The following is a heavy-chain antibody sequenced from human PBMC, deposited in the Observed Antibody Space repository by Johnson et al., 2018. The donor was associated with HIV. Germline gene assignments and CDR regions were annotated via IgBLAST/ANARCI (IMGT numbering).Heavy chain of an antibody. CDR3: ARAERSSSGVDAFDI. D-gene: IGHD6-6*01. J-gene: IGHJ3*02. CDR2: ISYDGSNK. CDR1: GFTFSSYA. Sequence: VQLVESGGGVVQPGRSLRLSCAASGFTFSSYAMHWVRQAPGKGLEWVAVISYDGSNKYYADSVKGRFTISRDNSKNTLYLQMNSLRAEDTAVYYWARAERSSSGVDAFDIWGQGTMVTVSS. V-gene: IGHV3-30*04.